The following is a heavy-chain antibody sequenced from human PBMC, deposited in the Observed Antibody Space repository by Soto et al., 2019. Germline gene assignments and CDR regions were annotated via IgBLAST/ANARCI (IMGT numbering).Heavy chain of an antibody. D-gene: IGHD6-19*01. CDR2: ISAYNGNT. CDR1: GYTSTSYG. J-gene: IGHJ4*02. V-gene: IGHV1-18*01. Sequence: ASVKVSCKASGYTSTSYGISWVRQAPGQGLEWMGWISAYNGNTNYAQKLQGRVTMTTDTSTSTAYMELRSLRSDDTAVYYCAREMSSSGWYSLYYFDYWGQGTLVTVSS. CDR3: AREMSSSGWYSLYYFDY.